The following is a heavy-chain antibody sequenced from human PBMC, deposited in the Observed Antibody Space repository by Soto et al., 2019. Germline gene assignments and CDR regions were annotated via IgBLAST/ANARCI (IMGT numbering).Heavy chain of an antibody. V-gene: IGHV1-69*13. J-gene: IGHJ6*02. CDR2: IIPIFGTT. CDR3: ARAPPYCPGGRCYSGHYYYYYVMDV. D-gene: IGHD2-8*02. CDR1: GGTFSTYA. Sequence: GASVKVSCKASGGTFSTYAISWVRQAPGQGLEWMGGIIPIFGTTNYAEKLRGRVTITADESTSTAYTELISLRSEDTAVYFCARAPPYCPGGRCYSGHYYYYYVMDVWGQGTTVTVSS.